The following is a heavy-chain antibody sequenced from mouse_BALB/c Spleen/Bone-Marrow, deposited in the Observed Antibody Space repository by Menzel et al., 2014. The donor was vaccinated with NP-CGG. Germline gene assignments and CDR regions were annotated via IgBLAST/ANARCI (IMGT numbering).Heavy chain of an antibody. V-gene: IGHV1-4*01. CDR2: INPSNTYS. CDR1: GYSFTSYT. CDR3: TREGAYGLCSGHFDY. D-gene: IGHD1-1*02. Sequence: VQLQESGAELARPGASVKMSCKASGYSFTSYTMHWVRQRTGPGLEWFAYINPSNTYSDYTQKSKARATVTADKSSSTAYMQLSRLTSEDSAVYYCTREGAYGLCSGHFDYWGQGTSLTVSS. J-gene: IGHJ2*02.